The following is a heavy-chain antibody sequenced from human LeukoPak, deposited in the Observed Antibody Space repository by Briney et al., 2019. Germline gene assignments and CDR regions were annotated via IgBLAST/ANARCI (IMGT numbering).Heavy chain of an antibody. Sequence: GGSLRLSCAASGFTFTNYAMSWVRQAPGKGLEWVSGISDVEKIPYYSDSVKGRFTISRDNSKKTVYLQMNNLRAEDPAVYFCARHDSYIPSWGQGIPVTVSS. CDR1: GFTFTNYA. V-gene: IGHV3-23*01. D-gene: IGHD3-10*01. J-gene: IGHJ5*01. CDR3: ARHDSYIPS. CDR2: ISDVEKIP.